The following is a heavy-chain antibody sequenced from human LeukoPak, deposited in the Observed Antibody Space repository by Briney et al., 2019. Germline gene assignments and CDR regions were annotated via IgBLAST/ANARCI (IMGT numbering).Heavy chain of an antibody. D-gene: IGHD6-13*01. CDR2: IYTSVST. J-gene: IGHJ4*02. Sequence: SETLSLTCTVSGGSISSYYWSWIRQPAGKGLEWIGRIYTSVSTNYNPSLKSRVTMSVDTSKNQFSLKLSSVTAADTAVYYCARERVNLAAAGDFDYWGQGTLVTVSS. V-gene: IGHV4-4*07. CDR3: ARERVNLAAAGDFDY. CDR1: GGSISSYY.